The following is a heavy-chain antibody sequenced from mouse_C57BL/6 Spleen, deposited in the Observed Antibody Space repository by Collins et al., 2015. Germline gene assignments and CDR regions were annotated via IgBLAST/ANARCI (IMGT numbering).Heavy chain of an antibody. J-gene: IGHJ4*01. CDR1: GFTFNTYA. CDR2: IRVKSNNYTT. CDR3: VRVARGNEAMDY. D-gene: IGHD3-1*01. V-gene: IGHV10-1*02. Sequence: PKGSLKLSCAASGFTFNTYAMNWVRQAPGKGLEWVARIRVKSNNYTTYYADSVKDRFTISRDDSQSMLYLQMNNLKTEDTAMYYCVRVARGNEAMDYWGQGTSVTVSS.